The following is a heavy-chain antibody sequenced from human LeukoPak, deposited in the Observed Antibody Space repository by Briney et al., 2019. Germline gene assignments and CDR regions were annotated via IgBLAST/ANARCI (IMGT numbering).Heavy chain of an antibody. Sequence: GGSLRLSCAASGFTFSSYSMNWVRQAPGKGLEWVSSISSSSSYIYYADSVKGRFTISRDNSKNTLYLQMNSLRAEDTAVYYCARDIGYRVDYWGQGTLVTVSS. CDR2: ISSSSSYI. CDR1: GFTFSSYS. D-gene: IGHD5-18*01. V-gene: IGHV3-21*01. J-gene: IGHJ4*02. CDR3: ARDIGYRVDY.